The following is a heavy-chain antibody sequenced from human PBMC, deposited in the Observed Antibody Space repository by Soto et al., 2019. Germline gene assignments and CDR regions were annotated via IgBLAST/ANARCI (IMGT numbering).Heavy chain of an antibody. CDR1: GFTFDDYA. V-gene: IGHV3-9*01. CDR3: AKDGGYGSSWSENYFDY. J-gene: IGHJ4*02. Sequence: EVQLVESGGGLVQPGRSLRLSCAASGFTFDDYAMHWVRQAPGKGLEWVSGISWNSGSIGYADSVKGRFTISRDNAKNALYLQMHSLSAEDTALYYCAKDGGYGSSWSENYFDYWGQGNLVTVSS. D-gene: IGHD6-13*01. CDR2: ISWNSGSI.